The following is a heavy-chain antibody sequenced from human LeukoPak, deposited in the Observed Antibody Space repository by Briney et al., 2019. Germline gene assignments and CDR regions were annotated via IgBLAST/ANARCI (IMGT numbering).Heavy chain of an antibody. CDR1: GFTFSSYA. Sequence: GGSLRLSCAASGFTFSSYAMSWVRQAPGKGLEWVSAISGSGGSTYYADSVKGRFTISRDNSKNTQYLQMNSLRAEDTAVYYCARDDYDILTGYDYWGQGTLVTVSS. J-gene: IGHJ4*02. CDR3: ARDDYDILTGYDY. D-gene: IGHD3-9*01. V-gene: IGHV3-23*01. CDR2: ISGSGGST.